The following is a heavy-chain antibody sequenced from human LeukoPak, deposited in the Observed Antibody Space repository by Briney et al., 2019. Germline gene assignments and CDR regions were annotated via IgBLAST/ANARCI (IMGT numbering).Heavy chain of an antibody. Sequence: PGGSLRLSCAASGFTFSSYWMSWVRQAPGKGLEWVANIKQDESEKYYVDSVKGRFTISRDNAKNSLYLQMNGLRAEDTAVYYCARDGPNIVLMVYALYYYYYGMDVWGQGTTVTVSS. V-gene: IGHV3-7*01. CDR2: IKQDESEK. J-gene: IGHJ6*02. CDR3: ARDGPNIVLMVYALYYYYYGMDV. D-gene: IGHD2-8*01. CDR1: GFTFSSYW.